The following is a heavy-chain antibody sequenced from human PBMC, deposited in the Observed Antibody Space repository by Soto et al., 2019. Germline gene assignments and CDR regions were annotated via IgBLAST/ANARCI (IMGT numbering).Heavy chain of an antibody. CDR3: ARDEEMATIGY. CDR1: GGTFSSYT. J-gene: IGHJ4*02. Sequence: QVQLVQSGAEVKKPGSSVKVSCKASGGTFSSYTISWVRQAPGQGLEWMGRIIPILGIANYAQKFQGRGKITEDKSTSTAYMELSSLRSEDTAVYYCARDEEMATIGYWGQGTLVTVSS. CDR2: IIPILGIA. V-gene: IGHV1-69*08. D-gene: IGHD5-12*01.